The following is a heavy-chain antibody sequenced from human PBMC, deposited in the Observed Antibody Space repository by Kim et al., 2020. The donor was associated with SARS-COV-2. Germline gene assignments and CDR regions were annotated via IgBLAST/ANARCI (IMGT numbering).Heavy chain of an antibody. CDR2: IKSKTDGGTT. D-gene: IGHD3-3*01. CDR1: GFTFSNAW. V-gene: IGHV3-15*01. CDR3: TNDFWSGHYDYYGMDV. Sequence: GGSLRLSCAASGFTFSNAWMSWVRQAPGKGLEWVGRIKSKTDGGTTDYAAPVKGRFTISRDDSKNTLYLQMNSLKTEDTAVYYCTNDFWSGHYDYYGMDVWGQGTTVTVSS. J-gene: IGHJ6*02.